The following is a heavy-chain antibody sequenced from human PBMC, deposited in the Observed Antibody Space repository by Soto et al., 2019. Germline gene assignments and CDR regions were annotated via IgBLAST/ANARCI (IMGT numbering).Heavy chain of an antibody. D-gene: IGHD1-20*01. J-gene: IGHJ3*02. CDR2: ISTIRSTI. CDR3: ETISLCACDI. CDR1: GFTFSTYS. Sequence: EVQLVESGGGLVQPGGSLRVSCAASGFTFSTYSLNWVRQAPGKGLEWVSYISTIRSTIYYADSVKGRFTISRDNDKSFLYLQMNSLRDEDTAMYYCETISLCACDIWGQGTIVTVSA. V-gene: IGHV3-48*02.